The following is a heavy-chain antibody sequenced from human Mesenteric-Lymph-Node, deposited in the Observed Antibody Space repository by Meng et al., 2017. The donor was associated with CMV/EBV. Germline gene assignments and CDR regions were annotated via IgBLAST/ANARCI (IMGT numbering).Heavy chain of an antibody. CDR1: GYTFTSYY. J-gene: IGHJ4*02. CDR3: ARDPESYSYGYRGADY. D-gene: IGHD5-18*01. CDR2: INPSGGST. V-gene: IGHV1-46*01. Sequence: ASVKVSCKASGYTFTSYYMHWVRQAPGQGLEWMGIINPSGGSTSYAQKFQGRVTMTRDTSTSTVYMELSSLRSEDTAVYYCARDPESYSYGYRGADYWGQGTLVTVSS.